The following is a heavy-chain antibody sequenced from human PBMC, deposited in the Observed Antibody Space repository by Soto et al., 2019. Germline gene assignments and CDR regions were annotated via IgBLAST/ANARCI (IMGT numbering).Heavy chain of an antibody. Sequence: GGSLRLSCAASGFTFSSYSMNWVRQAPGKGLEWVSSISSSSSYIYYADSVKGRFTISRDNAKNSLYLQMNSLRAEDTAVYYCARSKGYVYYYYYYMDVWGKGTTVTVSS. CDR2: ISSSSSYI. J-gene: IGHJ6*03. CDR3: ARSKGYVYYYYYYMDV. V-gene: IGHV3-21*01. CDR1: GFTFSSYS. D-gene: IGHD6-13*01.